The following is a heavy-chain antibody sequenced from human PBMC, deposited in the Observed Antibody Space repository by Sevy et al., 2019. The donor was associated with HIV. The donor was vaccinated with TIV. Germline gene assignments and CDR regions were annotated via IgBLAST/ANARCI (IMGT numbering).Heavy chain of an antibody. CDR2: IRISGGNT. CDR3: ENEWTQLSNWSGELDY. J-gene: IGHJ4*02. Sequence: GGSLRLSCAASGFTFSNYAMSWVRQAPGKGLEWVSSIRISGGNTYYADSVKGRFTISRDNSKNTLYLQMNSLRAEDMDVYYCENEWTQLSNWSGELDYWGQGSLVTVSS. CDR1: GFTFSNYA. V-gene: IGHV3-23*01. D-gene: IGHD3-10*01.